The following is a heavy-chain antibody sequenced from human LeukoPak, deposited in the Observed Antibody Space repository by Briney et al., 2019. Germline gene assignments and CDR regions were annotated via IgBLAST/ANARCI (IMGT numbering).Heavy chain of an antibody. CDR1: GGSFSGYY. D-gene: IGHD6-13*01. J-gene: IGHJ5*02. Sequence: SETLSLTCAVYGGSFSGYYWSWIRQPPGKGLEWIGEINHSGSTNYNPSLKSRVTISVDTSKNQFSLKLSSVTAADTAVYYCARGSGHGSSWYEGGWFDPWGQGTLVTVSS. CDR2: INHSGST. CDR3: ARGSGHGSSWYEGGWFDP. V-gene: IGHV4-34*01.